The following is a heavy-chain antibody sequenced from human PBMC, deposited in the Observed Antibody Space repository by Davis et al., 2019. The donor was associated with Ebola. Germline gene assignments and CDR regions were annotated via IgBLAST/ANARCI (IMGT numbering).Heavy chain of an antibody. Sequence: GESLKISCKGSGYSFTTYWIGWVRQMPGKGLEWMGIIYPGDSDTRYSPSFQGQVTISADKSISTAYLQWSSLKASDTAMYYCARLGYYYDSGNRNFDYWGQGTLVTVSS. CDR2: IYPGDSDT. CDR3: ARLGYYYDSGNRNFDY. J-gene: IGHJ4*02. CDR1: GYSFTTYW. V-gene: IGHV5-51*01. D-gene: IGHD3-22*01.